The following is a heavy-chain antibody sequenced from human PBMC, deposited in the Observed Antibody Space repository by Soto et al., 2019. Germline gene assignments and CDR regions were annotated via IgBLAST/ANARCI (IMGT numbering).Heavy chain of an antibody. Sequence: PGRSLRLSCAGSGFTFSNVWMNWVRQAPGKGLEWVGRIKSETDGGTIDYAAPVKGRFTISRDDSNNTLYLQMNSLKTEDTATYYCTPLALKYNSEWYPLSDLGQGNRVTVS. CDR3: TPLALKYNSEWYPLSD. J-gene: IGHJ4*02. CDR2: IKSETDGGTI. D-gene: IGHD6-19*01. V-gene: IGHV3-15*07. CDR1: GFTFSNVW.